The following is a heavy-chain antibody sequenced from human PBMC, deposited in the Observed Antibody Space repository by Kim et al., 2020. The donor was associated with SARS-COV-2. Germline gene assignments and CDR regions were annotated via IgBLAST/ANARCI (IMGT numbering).Heavy chain of an antibody. J-gene: IGHJ6*02. CDR3: ARDKIVVVPAAIRPIYYYGMDV. V-gene: IGHV1-69*13. Sequence: SVKVSCKASGGTFSSYAISWVRQAPGQGLEWMGGIIPIFGTANYAQKFQGRVTITADESTSTAYMELSSLRSEDTAVYYCARDKIVVVPAAIRPIYYYGMDVWGQGTTVTVSS. D-gene: IGHD2-2*02. CDR2: IIPIFGTA. CDR1: GGTFSSYA.